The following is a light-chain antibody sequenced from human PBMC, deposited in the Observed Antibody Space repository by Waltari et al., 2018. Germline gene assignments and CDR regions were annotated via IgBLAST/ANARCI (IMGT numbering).Light chain of an antibody. J-gene: IGLJ2*01. Sequence: QSALTQPASVSGSPGQSLTISCTGTSSHVGGYNYVSWYQQHPGKAPTLMIYGVSNRPSGVSDRFSGSKSGNTASLSISGLQADDEADYYCSSYTSSDSLIFGGGTKLSVL. CDR3: SSYTSSDSLI. CDR2: GVS. CDR1: SSHVGGYNY. V-gene: IGLV2-14*03.